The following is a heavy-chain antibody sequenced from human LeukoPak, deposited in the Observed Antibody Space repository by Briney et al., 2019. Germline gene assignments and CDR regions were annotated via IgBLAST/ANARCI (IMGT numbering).Heavy chain of an antibody. J-gene: IGHJ6*02. D-gene: IGHD6-6*01. CDR2: IVYGGST. CDR3: ARDLRSSSSSGINYYGMDV. CDR1: GGSICASGYY. V-gene: IGHV4-31*03. Sequence: TLSLTSTVSGGSICASGYYGRWTRQQPGRGRGWIAYIVYGGSTYYNPSLKSRVTISVDTSKNQFSLKLSSVTAADTAVYYCARDLRSSSSSGINYYGMDVWGQGTTVTVSS.